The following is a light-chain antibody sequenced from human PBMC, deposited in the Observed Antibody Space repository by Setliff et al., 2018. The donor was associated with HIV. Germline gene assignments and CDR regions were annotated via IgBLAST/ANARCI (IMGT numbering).Light chain of an antibody. V-gene: IGLV2-14*03. CDR2: DVS. CDR3: SSYTSSTPLYV. Sequence: VLTQPASVSGSPGQSITISCTGTSSDVGGYNYVSWYQQHPGKAPKLMISDVSNRPSGVSNRFSGSKSGNTASLTISGLQAEDEADYYCSSYTSSTPLYVFGTGTKVTVL. J-gene: IGLJ1*01. CDR1: SSDVGGYNY.